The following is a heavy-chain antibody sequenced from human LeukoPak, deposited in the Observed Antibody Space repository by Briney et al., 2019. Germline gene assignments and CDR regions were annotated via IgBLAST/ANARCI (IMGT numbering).Heavy chain of an antibody. D-gene: IGHD6-19*01. Sequence: PSETLSLTCTVSGGSISSYYWSWIRQPPGKGLEWIGYIYYSGSINYNPSLKSRVTISVDTSKNQFSLKLSSVTAADTAVYYCAREGSEWLAYNWFDPWGQGTLVTVSS. CDR2: IYYSGSI. CDR1: GGSISSYY. J-gene: IGHJ5*02. V-gene: IGHV4-59*01. CDR3: AREGSEWLAYNWFDP.